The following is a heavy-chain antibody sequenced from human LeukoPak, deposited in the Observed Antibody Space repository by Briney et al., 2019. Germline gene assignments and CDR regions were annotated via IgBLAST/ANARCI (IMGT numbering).Heavy chain of an antibody. CDR3: AKRPSDYGDYVTYFDY. CDR1: GFSFISYG. J-gene: IGHJ4*02. Sequence: GGSLRLSCAASGFSFISYGMHWVRQAPGKGLEWVGVISDDGRNKKYADSVKGRFTISRDNSKDALYLQMNSLRDEDTAAYYCAKRPSDYGDYVTYFDYWGQGTLVTVSS. D-gene: IGHD4-17*01. V-gene: IGHV3-30*18. CDR2: ISDDGRNK.